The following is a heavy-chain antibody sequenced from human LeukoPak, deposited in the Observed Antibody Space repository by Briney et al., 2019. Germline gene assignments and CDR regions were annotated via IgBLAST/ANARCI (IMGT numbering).Heavy chain of an antibody. CDR3: ARDWSTGRELRGYFYL. J-gene: IGHJ4*02. Sequence: ASVEVSCKASEYTFTNYYINWVGQAPGQGLEWMGWINPNSGATNYAQKFQGRVTMTRDTAITTAYMQLSRLTYDDTALYYCARDWSTGRELRGYFYLWGQGALV. CDR1: EYTFTNYY. D-gene: IGHD3-3*01. V-gene: IGHV1-2*02. CDR2: INPNSGAT.